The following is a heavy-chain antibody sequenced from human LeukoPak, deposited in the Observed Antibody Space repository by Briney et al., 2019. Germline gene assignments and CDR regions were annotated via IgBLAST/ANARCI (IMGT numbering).Heavy chain of an antibody. CDR2: IYYSGST. D-gene: IGHD3-10*01. J-gene: IGHJ5*02. Sequence: SETLSLTCTVSGGSISSGGYYWSWIRPHPGKGLEWIGSIYYSGSTYYNPSLKSRLTISVDTSKNQFSLKLSSVTAADTAVYYCARVRLLWFGELSCWFDPWGQGTLVTVSS. V-gene: IGHV4-31*03. CDR1: GGSISSGGYY. CDR3: ARVRLLWFGELSCWFDP.